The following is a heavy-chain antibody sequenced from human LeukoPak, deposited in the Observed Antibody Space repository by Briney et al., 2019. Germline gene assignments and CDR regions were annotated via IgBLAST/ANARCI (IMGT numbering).Heavy chain of an antibody. D-gene: IGHD4-17*01. Sequence: GGSLRLSCVASGFSFNNYAMNWVRQAQGKGLEWVSVISGSVDTTYYADSVKGRFTISRDNSKNTLYLQMNNLRADDTAVYYCAKRANYGDFDYWGQGTLVTVSS. CDR3: AKRANYGDFDY. CDR1: GFSFNNYA. V-gene: IGHV3-23*01. CDR2: ISGSVDTT. J-gene: IGHJ4*02.